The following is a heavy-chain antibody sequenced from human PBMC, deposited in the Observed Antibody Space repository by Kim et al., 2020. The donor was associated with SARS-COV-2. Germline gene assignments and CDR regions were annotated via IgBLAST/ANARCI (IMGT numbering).Heavy chain of an antibody. Sequence: GGSLRLSCTAGFTFGDYAMSWFRQAPGKGLEWVGFIRSKAYGGTTEYAASVKGRFTISRDDSKSVAYLQMNSLKTEDTAVYYCTRDKAYGWFDPWGQGTLVTVSS. J-gene: IGHJ5*02. CDR1: FTFGDYA. V-gene: IGHV3-49*03. CDR2: IRSKAYGGTT. D-gene: IGHD2-21*01. CDR3: TRDKAYGWFDP.